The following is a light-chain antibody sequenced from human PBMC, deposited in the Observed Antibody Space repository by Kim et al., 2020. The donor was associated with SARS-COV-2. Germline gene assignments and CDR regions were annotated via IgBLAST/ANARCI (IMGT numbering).Light chain of an antibody. CDR3: QKYNSAPLT. CDR1: QGISNY. J-gene: IGKJ4*01. CDR2: AAS. V-gene: IGKV1-27*01. Sequence: DIQMTQSPSSLSASVGDRVTITRRASQGISNYLAWYQQKPGKVPKLLIYAASTLQSGVPSRFSGSGSGTDFTHTISSLQPEDVATYYCQKYNSAPLTFGGGTKLEI.